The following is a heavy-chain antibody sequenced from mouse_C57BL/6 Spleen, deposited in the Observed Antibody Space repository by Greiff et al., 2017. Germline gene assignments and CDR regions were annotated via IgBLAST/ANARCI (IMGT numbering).Heavy chain of an antibody. Sequence: VQLQQSGAELVRPGTSVKLSCKASGYTFTSYWMHWVKQRPGQGLEWIGVIDPSDSYTNYNQKFKGKATLTVDTSSSTAYMQLSSLTSEDSAVYYCARGHCYGVSTYYFDDWGQGTTLTVSS. CDR1: GYTFTSYW. V-gene: IGHV1-59*01. CDR3: ARGHCYGVSTYYFDD. J-gene: IGHJ2*01. CDR2: IDPSDSYT. D-gene: IGHD1-1*01.